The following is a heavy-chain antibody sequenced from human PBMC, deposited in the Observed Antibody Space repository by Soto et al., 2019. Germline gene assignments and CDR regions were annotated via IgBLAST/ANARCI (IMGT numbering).Heavy chain of an antibody. Sequence: SETLSLTCTVSGGSISSSRCHWGWIRQPPGKGLEWIARIKYSGTTFYNPSLKSRVTISVDTSKNQFALKLSSVTAAETAVYYCARSGHLFDSWGQGILVTVSS. D-gene: IGHD3-10*01. J-gene: IGHJ4*02. CDR3: ARSGHLFDS. CDR2: IKYSGTT. CDR1: GGSISSSRCH. V-gene: IGHV4-39*01.